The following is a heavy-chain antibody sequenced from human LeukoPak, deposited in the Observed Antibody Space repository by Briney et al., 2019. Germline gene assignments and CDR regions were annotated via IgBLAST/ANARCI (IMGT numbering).Heavy chain of an antibody. CDR1: GGSLDGYY. CDR3: ARDLNGGSHFDY. D-gene: IGHD4-23*01. V-gene: IGHV4-34*12. Sequence: PSETLSLTCAVFGGSLDGYYWSWIRQPPGKGLEWIGEIIHSGSTNYNPSLKSRVTISIDTSKNHFSLNLTSVTAADTAVYYCARDLNGGSHFDYWGHGTLVTVSA. CDR2: IIHSGST. J-gene: IGHJ4*01.